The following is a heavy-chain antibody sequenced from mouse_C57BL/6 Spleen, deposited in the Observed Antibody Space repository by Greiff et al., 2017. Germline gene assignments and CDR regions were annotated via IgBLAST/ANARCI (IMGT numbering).Heavy chain of an antibody. V-gene: IGHV1-55*01. CDR1: GSTFTSYW. D-gene: IGHD1-1*01. CDR2: IYPGSGST. J-gene: IGHJ1*03. CDR3: ARYVDYGSSDVWDCDV. Sequence: QVQLQQPGAELVKPGASVKLSCKASGSTFTSYWITWVKPRPGQGLEWIGDIYPGSGSTNYNEKFKRKATLTVDTSSSTAYMQLSSLTSEDSAVYYGARYVDYGSSDVWDCDVWGTGTTVTVSS.